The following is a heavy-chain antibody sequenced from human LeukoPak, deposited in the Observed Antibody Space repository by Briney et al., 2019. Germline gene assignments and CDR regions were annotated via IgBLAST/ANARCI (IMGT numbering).Heavy chain of an antibody. Sequence: PSETLSLTCTVSGGSISSYYWSWSRQPPGEGVGWIGYIYYSGSTNYNPSLKSRVTISVDTSKNQFSLKLSSVTAADTAVYYCARSYVGYEYYFDYWGQGTLVTVSS. V-gene: IGHV4-59*01. CDR3: ARSYVGYEYYFDY. CDR1: GGSISSYY. CDR2: IYYSGST. D-gene: IGHD5-12*01. J-gene: IGHJ4*02.